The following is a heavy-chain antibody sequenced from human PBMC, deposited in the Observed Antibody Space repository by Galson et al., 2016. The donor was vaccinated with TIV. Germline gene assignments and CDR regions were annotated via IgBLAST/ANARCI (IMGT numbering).Heavy chain of an antibody. CDR1: GFTFGSYA. V-gene: IGHV3-23*01. D-gene: IGHD3-10*01. CDR2: ISGRSERA. CDR3: AKYGDYFGSGSFSRFDY. Sequence: SLRLSCAASGFTFGSYAMTWVRQAPGKGLEWVSTISGRSERAYYADSVKGRFTISRDNFKNTLNLEMTTLRAEDTAVYYCAKYGDYFGSGSFSRFDYWGQGTLVSVFS. J-gene: IGHJ4*02.